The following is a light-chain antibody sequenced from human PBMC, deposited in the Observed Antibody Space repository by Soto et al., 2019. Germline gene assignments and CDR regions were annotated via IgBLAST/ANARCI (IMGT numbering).Light chain of an antibody. CDR3: QQYNNRQT. V-gene: IGKV3-15*01. Sequence: EIVMTQSPATLSVSPGERATLSCRASQSVSSNLAWYQQKPGQAPGLLIYGASTRATGIPARFSGSGSGTEFTLTISSLQSEDFAVYYCQQYNNRQTFGQGTKVEIK. J-gene: IGKJ1*01. CDR2: GAS. CDR1: QSVSSN.